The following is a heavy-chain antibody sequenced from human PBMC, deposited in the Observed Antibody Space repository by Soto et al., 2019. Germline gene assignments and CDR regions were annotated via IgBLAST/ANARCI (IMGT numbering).Heavy chain of an antibody. CDR3: AKDRVRIAAAGHENDY. CDR1: GFTLSSYA. V-gene: IGHV3-23*01. J-gene: IGHJ4*02. D-gene: IGHD6-13*01. Sequence: GGSLRLSCAASGFTLSSYAMSWARQAPGKGLEWVSAICGSGGSTNYADSVKGRFTISRDNSKDTLYLQMNSLRAEDTAVYYCAKDRVRIAAAGHENDYWGQGTLVTVSS. CDR2: ICGSGGST.